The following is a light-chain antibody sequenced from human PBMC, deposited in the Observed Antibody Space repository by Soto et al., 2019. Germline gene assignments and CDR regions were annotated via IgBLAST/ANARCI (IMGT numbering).Light chain of an antibody. CDR2: GAS. CDR3: QQYGNSFT. CDR1: QTVNSNY. V-gene: IGKV3-20*01. Sequence: EIVLTQSPGTVSLSQGERATLSCRASQTVNSNYLACYQQKPGQAPRLLIYGASSRATGIPDRFSGSGSGTDFTLTISGLEPEDFAVYYCQQYGNSFTFGPGTKVDIK. J-gene: IGKJ3*01.